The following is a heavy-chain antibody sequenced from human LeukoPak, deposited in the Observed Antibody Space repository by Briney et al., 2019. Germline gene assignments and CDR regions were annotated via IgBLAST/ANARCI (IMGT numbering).Heavy chain of an antibody. CDR3: ARENYYDSSGYYP. D-gene: IGHD3-22*01. CDR2: INSDGSST. V-gene: IGHV3-74*01. CDR1: GFTFSSYW. Sequence: HAGGSLRLPCAASGFTFSSYWMPWVRQAPGKGLVWVSRINSDGSSTSYADSVKGRFTISRDNAKNTLYLQMNSLRAEDTAVYYCARENYYDSSGYYPWGQGTLVTVSS. J-gene: IGHJ5*02.